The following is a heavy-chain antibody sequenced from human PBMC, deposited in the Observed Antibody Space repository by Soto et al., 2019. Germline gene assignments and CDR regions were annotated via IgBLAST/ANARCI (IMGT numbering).Heavy chain of an antibody. Sequence: SETLSLTCTVSGGSISSCGYYCSWILQPPGKGLEWIGDIYHSGSTYYNPSLKSRVTISVDKSKNQFSLKLSSVTAADTAVYYCAREDTEDAFDIWGQGTMVTVSS. V-gene: IGHV4-39*07. D-gene: IGHD4-17*01. J-gene: IGHJ3*02. CDR3: AREDTEDAFDI. CDR2: IYHSGST. CDR1: GGSISSCGYY.